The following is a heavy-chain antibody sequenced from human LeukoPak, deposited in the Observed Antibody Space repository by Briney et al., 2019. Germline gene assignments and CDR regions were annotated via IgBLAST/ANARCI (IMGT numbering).Heavy chain of an antibody. V-gene: IGHV4-59*12. CDR3: ARDNTYGMDV. J-gene: IGHJ6*02. CDR1: GGSISSYY. Sequence: SETLSLTWTVAGGSISSYYWSWIRQPPGKGLEWIGYIYYSGSTNYNPSLRSRVTISVDTSKNHFSLKLTSVTAADTAVYYCARDNTYGMDVWGQGTTVTVSS. CDR2: IYYSGST.